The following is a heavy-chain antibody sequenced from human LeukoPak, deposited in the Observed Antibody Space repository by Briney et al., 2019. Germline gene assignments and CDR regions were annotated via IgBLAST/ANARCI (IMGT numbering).Heavy chain of an antibody. CDR1: GGTFSSYA. CDR2: IIPIFGTA. V-gene: IGHV1-69*13. CDR3: ARDKSGSSGWYSYFDY. Sequence: SVKVSCKASGGTFSSYAISWVRQAPGQGLEWMGGIIPIFGTANYAQKFQGRVTITADESTSTAYMELSSLRSEDTAVYYCARDKSGSSGWYSYFDYWGQGTLVTVSS. D-gene: IGHD6-19*01. J-gene: IGHJ4*02.